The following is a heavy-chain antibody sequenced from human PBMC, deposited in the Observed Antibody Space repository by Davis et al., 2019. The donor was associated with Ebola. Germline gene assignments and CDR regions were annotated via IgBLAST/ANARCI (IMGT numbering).Heavy chain of an antibody. Sequence: PGGSLRLSCAASGFTVSSNYMTWVRQAPGKGLEWVSVIYSSGSTYYADSVKGRFTISRDDSKNTGYLQMNSLRAEDTAVYYCAREDRGSSFGYWGQGTLVTVSS. D-gene: IGHD6-6*01. J-gene: IGHJ4*02. CDR2: IYSSGST. V-gene: IGHV3-53*01. CDR3: AREDRGSSFGY. CDR1: GFTVSSNY.